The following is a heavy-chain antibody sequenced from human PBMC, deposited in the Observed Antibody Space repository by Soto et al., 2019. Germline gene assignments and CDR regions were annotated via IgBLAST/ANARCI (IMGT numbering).Heavy chain of an antibody. J-gene: IGHJ4*02. D-gene: IGHD3-22*01. CDR1: GFTFSSYA. CDR2: ISYDGSNK. V-gene: IGHV3-30*04. Sequence: GGSLRLSCAASGFTFSSYAMHWVRQAPGKGLEWVAVISYDGSNKYYADSVKGRFTISRDNSKNTLYLQMNSLRAEDTAVYYCARDYYDSSGYYFDCWGQGTLVTVSS. CDR3: ARDYYDSSGYYFDC.